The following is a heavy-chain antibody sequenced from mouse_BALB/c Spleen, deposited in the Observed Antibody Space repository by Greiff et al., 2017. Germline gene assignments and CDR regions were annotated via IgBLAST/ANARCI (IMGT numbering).Heavy chain of an antibody. Sequence: EVHLVESGGGLVKPGGSLKLSCAASGFTFSSYAMSWVRQSPEKRLEWVAEISSGGSYTYYPDTVTGRFTISRDNAKNTLYLEMSSLRSEDTAMYYCARHWDGNAMDYWGQGTSVTVSS. V-gene: IGHV5-9-4*01. J-gene: IGHJ4*01. D-gene: IGHD4-1*01. CDR2: ISSGGSYT. CDR1: GFTFSSYA. CDR3: ARHWDGNAMDY.